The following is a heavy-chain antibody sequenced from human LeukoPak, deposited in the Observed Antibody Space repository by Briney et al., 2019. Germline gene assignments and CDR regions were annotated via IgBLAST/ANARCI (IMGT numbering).Heavy chain of an antibody. V-gene: IGHV3-64D*06. CDR1: GFTFSSYA. D-gene: IGHD3-10*01. Sequence: GGSLRLSCSASGFTFSSYAMHWVRQAPGKGLEYVSAISSSGGSTYYADSVKGRFTISRDNSKNTLYLQMSSLRAEDTAVYYCVKDRSGKLLWCGEFSGAWGQGTLVTVSS. CDR2: ISSSGGST. CDR3: VKDRSGKLLWCGEFSGA. J-gene: IGHJ5*02.